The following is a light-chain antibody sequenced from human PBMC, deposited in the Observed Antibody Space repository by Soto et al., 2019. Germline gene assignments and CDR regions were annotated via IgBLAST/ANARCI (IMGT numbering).Light chain of an antibody. V-gene: IGLV2-11*01. Sequence: QSALTQPRSVSGSPGQSVTISCTGTTSDVDDYNYVSWYQQHPGKAPKLMIYEGSKRPSGVSHRFSGSKSGNTASLTISGVQAEDEADYYCCSYANSGTFFVVFGGGTKLTVL. CDR1: TSDVDDYNY. CDR3: CSYANSGTFFVV. J-gene: IGLJ2*01. CDR2: EGS.